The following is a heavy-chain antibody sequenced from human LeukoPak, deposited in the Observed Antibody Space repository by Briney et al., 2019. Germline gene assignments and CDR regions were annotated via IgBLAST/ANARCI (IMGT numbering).Heavy chain of an antibody. J-gene: IGHJ4*02. D-gene: IGHD2-8*01. CDR1: GFTFSSYW. CDR2: INSDGSST. V-gene: IGHV3-74*01. CDR3: ARDRCTNGVCPYYFDY. Sequence: PGGSLRLSCAASGFTFSSYWMHWVRQAPGKGLVWVSRINSDGSSTSYADSVKGRFTISRDNAKNALYLQMNSLRAEDTAVYYSARDRCTNGVCPYYFDYWGQGTLVTVSS.